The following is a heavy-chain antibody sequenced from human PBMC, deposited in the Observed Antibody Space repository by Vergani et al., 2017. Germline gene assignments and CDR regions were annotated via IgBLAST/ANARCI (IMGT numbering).Heavy chain of an antibody. Sequence: QVQLQQWGAGLLKPSETLSLTCAVYGGSFSGYYWSWIRQPPGKGLEWIGEINHSGSTNYNPSLKSRVTISVDTSKNQFSLKLSSVTAADTAVYYCASSVATVTTVAYWGQGTLVTVSS. CDR2: INHSGST. D-gene: IGHD4-17*01. J-gene: IGHJ4*02. CDR1: GGSFSGYY. CDR3: ASSVATVTTVAY. V-gene: IGHV4-34*01.